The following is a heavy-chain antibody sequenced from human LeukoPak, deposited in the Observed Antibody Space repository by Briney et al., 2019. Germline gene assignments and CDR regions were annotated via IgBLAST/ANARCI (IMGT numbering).Heavy chain of an antibody. CDR3: TTNDAFDI. Sequence: PGGSLRLSCAASGFTFSNAWMSWVRQAPGKGLEWVGRIERKTDGATTDYAAPVKGRFTISRDDSKNTLYLQMNSLKTEDTAVYYCTTNDAFDIWGQGTMVTVSS. J-gene: IGHJ3*02. CDR2: IERKTDGATT. V-gene: IGHV3-15*04. CDR1: GFTFSNAW.